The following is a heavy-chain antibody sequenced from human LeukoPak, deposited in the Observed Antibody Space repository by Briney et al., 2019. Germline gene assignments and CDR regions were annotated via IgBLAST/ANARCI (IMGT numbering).Heavy chain of an antibody. CDR2: TYYSGST. Sequence: PSETLSLTCTVSGGSISSTSYYWGWIRQPPGKGLEWIGSTYYSGSTYYNPSLKTRVTISVDTSKNQFSLKLSSVAAADTAVYYCAGRLWRRDGYNLSAFDIWGQGTMVTVSS. CDR1: GGSISSTSYY. D-gene: IGHD5-24*01. J-gene: IGHJ3*02. V-gene: IGHV4-39*01. CDR3: AGRLWRRDGYNLSAFDI.